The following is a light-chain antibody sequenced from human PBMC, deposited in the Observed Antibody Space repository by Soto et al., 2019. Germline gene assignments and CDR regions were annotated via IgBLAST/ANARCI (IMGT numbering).Light chain of an antibody. Sequence: IHMTQSPSSLSASVGDRVTITCRASETISHYLNWYQQKPGKAPKLLIYGASKLQSGVPSRFSGSGSGTDFTLTITSLQIEDFATYYCQQSSSTPLTFGGGTKVDI. CDR2: GAS. V-gene: IGKV1-39*01. CDR3: QQSSSTPLT. J-gene: IGKJ4*01. CDR1: ETISHY.